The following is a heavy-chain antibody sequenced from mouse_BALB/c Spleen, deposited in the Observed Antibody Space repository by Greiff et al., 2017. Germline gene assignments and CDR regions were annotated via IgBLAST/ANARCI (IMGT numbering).Heavy chain of an antibody. CDR2: IWSGGST. CDR1: GFSLTSYG. CDR3: AREGAARATLAY. Sequence: VKLVESGPGLVQPSQSLSITCTVSGFSLTSYGVHWVRQSPGKGLEWLGVIWSGGSTDYNAAFISRLSISKDNSKSQVFFKMNSLQADDTAIYYCAREGAARATLAYWGQGTLVTVSA. V-gene: IGHV2-4-1*01. D-gene: IGHD3-1*01. J-gene: IGHJ3*01.